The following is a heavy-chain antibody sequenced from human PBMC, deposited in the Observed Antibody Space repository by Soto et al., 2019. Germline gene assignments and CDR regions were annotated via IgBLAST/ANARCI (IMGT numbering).Heavy chain of an antibody. D-gene: IGHD3-16*01. CDR2: ISHTGSR. J-gene: IGHJ6*03. CDR3: ARVSRYGVFYYLDV. Sequence: QVQLQESGPGLVKPSGTLSLTCAVSGGSISSRNWWSWVRQSPAKGLEWIGEISHTGSRNVNPSLKSRVTMSVDTSEDQFSLELSSVTAADTAVYYCARVSRYGVFYYLDVWGKGTTVAVSS. V-gene: IGHV4-4*02. CDR1: GGSISSRNW.